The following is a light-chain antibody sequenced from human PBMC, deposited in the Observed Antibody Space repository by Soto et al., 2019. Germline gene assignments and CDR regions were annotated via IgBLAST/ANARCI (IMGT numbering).Light chain of an antibody. Sequence: EIVLTQSPGTLSLSSGETATLSCRASQSVSSSSLAWYQQKPGQAPRLLIYGASSRATGIPDRFSGSGSGTDFTLTISRLEPEDFAVYYCQQYGSSPYTFGQGTKLEIK. CDR2: GAS. V-gene: IGKV3-20*01. CDR1: QSVSSSS. CDR3: QQYGSSPYT. J-gene: IGKJ2*01.